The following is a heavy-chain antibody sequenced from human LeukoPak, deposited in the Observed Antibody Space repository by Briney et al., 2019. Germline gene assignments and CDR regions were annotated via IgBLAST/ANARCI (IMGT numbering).Heavy chain of an antibody. CDR3: AKDRGYCSGGNCYNQYGMDV. J-gene: IGHJ6*02. CDR2: ISYHGRSV. CDR1: GFTFSSYA. Sequence: GTSLRLSCAASGFTFSSYAMNWVRQAPGKGLEWVAIISYHGRSVDYADSVKGRFTMSRDNSKNTLSLQMNSLRAEDTAVYYCAKDRGYCSGGNCYNQYGMDVWGQGTTVTVSS. V-gene: IGHV3-30-3*02. D-gene: IGHD2-15*01.